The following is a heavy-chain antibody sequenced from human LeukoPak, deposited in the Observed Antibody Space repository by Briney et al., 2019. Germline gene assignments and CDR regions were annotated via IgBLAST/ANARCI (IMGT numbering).Heavy chain of an antibody. Sequence: GGSLRLSCAASGFTFSSYWMSWVRQAPGKGLEWAANIKQDGSEKYYVDSVKGRFTISRDNAKNSLYLQMNSLRAEDTAVYYCARGGPRSTSAVDYWGQGTLVTVSS. J-gene: IGHJ4*02. V-gene: IGHV3-7*01. CDR1: GFTFSSYW. CDR3: ARGGPRSTSAVDY. CDR2: IKQDGSEK. D-gene: IGHD2-2*01.